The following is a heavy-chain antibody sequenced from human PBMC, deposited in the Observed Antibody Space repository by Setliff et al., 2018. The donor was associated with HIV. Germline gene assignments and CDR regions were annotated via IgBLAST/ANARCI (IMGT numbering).Heavy chain of an antibody. Sequence: SGTRSLTCRVSGTAATNVLYYGSWRRQPAGKGLEWIGHIYTSGNSRYTIYKSSLESRVAISLETSSNQFSLKLSSVTAADSAVYHCARAREAWSAYDSWGQGTLVTVSS. CDR1: GTAATNVLYY. J-gene: IGHJ5*02. D-gene: IGHD3-3*01. V-gene: IGHV4-61*09. CDR2: IYTSGNSRYT. CDR3: ARAREAWSAYDS.